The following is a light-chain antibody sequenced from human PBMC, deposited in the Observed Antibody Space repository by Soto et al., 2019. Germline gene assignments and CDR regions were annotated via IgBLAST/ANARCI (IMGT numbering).Light chain of an antibody. V-gene: IGKV1-27*01. J-gene: IGKJ4*01. CDR2: AAS. Sequence: ILMTQSPSSLSAFVGYRVTITCRASQDIGNFLAWYQQKPGKVPKLLIYAASTLQSGVPSRFIGSGSGTDFTLTISSLQPEDVATYYCQKCKVAPFTFGGGTKVDI. CDR3: QKCKVAPFT. CDR1: QDIGNF.